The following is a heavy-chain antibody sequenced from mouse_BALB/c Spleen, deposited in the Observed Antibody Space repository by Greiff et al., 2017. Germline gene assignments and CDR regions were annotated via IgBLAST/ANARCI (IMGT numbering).Heavy chain of an antibody. J-gene: IGHJ3*01. CDR3: ARGGGNFLFFAY. V-gene: IGHV1-84*02. CDR2: IYPGSGNT. D-gene: IGHD2-1*01. CDR1: GYTFTDYY. Sequence: LVESGPELVKPRASVKISCKASGYTFTDYYINWVKQKPGQGLEWIGWIYPGSGNTKYNEKFKGKATLTVDTSSSTAYMQLSSLTSEDTAVYFCARGGGNFLFFAYWGQGTLVTFSA.